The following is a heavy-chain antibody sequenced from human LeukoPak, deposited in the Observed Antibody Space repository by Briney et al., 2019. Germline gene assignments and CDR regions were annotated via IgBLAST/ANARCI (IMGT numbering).Heavy chain of an antibody. J-gene: IGHJ4*02. D-gene: IGHD3-10*01. CDR2: ISSRASAV. CDR1: GFTFSSYA. V-gene: IGHV3-48*03. Sequence: GGSLRLSCAASGFTFSSYAMSWVRQAPGKGLEWVSYISSRASAVYYADSVKGRFTISRDNAKNSLYLQMDSLRAEDTAVYYCASSLTMVRGDYWGRGTLVTVSS. CDR3: ASSLTMVRGDY.